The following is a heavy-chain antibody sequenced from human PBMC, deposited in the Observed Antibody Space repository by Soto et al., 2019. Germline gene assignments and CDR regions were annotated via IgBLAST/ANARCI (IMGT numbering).Heavy chain of an antibody. CDR2: ISAYIGNT. V-gene: IGHV1-18*04. D-gene: IGHD3-22*01. Sequence: GASVKVSCKASGYTFTSYGISWVRQAPGQGLEWMGWISAYIGNTNYAQKFQGRVTMTTDTSTSTAYMELRSLRSDDTAVYYCARDYYDSSGLGHDAFDSWGQGTMVTVSS. J-gene: IGHJ3*02. CDR3: ARDYYDSSGLGHDAFDS. CDR1: GYTFTSYG.